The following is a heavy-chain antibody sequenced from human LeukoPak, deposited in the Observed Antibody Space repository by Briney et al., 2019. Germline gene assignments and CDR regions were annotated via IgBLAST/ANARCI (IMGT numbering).Heavy chain of an antibody. CDR1: GDSVSNNIAT. Sequence: SQTLSLTCAISGDSVSNNIATWNWVRQSPSRGLEWLGRTYYRSRWGNDYAISVKSRITINPDTSRNQFFLQLNSVTPEDTAVYYCVRDSDDYYWALDFWGQGTLVTVSS. V-gene: IGHV6-1*01. J-gene: IGHJ4*02. D-gene: IGHD3-10*01. CDR3: VRDSDDYYWALDF. CDR2: TYYRSRWGN.